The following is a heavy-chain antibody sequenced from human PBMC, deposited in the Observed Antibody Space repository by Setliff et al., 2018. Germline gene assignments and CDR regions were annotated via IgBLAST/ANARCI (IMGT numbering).Heavy chain of an antibody. D-gene: IGHD6-19*01. CDR2: LYSGDSST. J-gene: IGHJ5*01. Sequence: GGSLSLSCAASGFMFSTYAMSWVRQAPGKGLEWVSVLYSGDSSTHYADSVKGRFTISRDPSRNTLFLEMNTLSADDTAVYFCAKSAVAGTGILDSWGQGTQVTVSS. V-gene: IGHV3-23*03. CDR1: GFMFSTYA. CDR3: AKSAVAGTGILDS.